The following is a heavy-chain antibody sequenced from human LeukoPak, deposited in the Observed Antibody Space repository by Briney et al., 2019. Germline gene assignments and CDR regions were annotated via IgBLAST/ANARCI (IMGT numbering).Heavy chain of an antibody. CDR3: ARDDRGGYYDD. J-gene: IGHJ4*02. Sequence: WASVTVSCKASGYTFISYGISWMRQAPGQGLEWMGWISAYNGNTNNAQKFQGRVTVTTDTSTSTAYMELRSLRSDDTAVYYCARDDRGGYYDDWGRGTLVTVSS. CDR2: ISAYNGNT. CDR1: GYTFISYG. V-gene: IGHV1-18*01. D-gene: IGHD3-22*01.